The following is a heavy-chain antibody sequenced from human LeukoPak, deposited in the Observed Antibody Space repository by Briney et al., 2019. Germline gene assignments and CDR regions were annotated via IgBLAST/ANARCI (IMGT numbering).Heavy chain of an antibody. CDR3: TRDPTPFWSGYLYSVAGYYYYYMDV. D-gene: IGHD3-3*01. Sequence: PGGSLRLSCTASGFTFGDYAMSWFRQAPGKGLEWVGFIRSKAYGGTTEYAASVKGRFTISRDDSKSIAYLQMNSLKTEDTAVYYCTRDPTPFWSGYLYSVAGYYYYYMDVWGKGTTVTVSS. CDR1: GFTFGDYA. CDR2: IRSKAYGGTT. V-gene: IGHV3-49*03. J-gene: IGHJ6*03.